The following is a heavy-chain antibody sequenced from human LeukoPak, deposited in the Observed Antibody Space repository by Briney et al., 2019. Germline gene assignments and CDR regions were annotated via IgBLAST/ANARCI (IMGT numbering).Heavy chain of an antibody. J-gene: IGHJ4*02. V-gene: IGHV3-21*01. CDR2: ISSTGSYI. CDR3: AREMDDILTGYGLDY. Sequence: TGGSLRLSCAASGFTFSSYSMNWVRQAPGKRLEWVSSISSTGSYIFYADSVKGRFTISRDNAKNSLCLQMNSLRAEDTAVYYCAREMDDILTGYGLDYWGQGTLVTVSS. CDR1: GFTFSSYS. D-gene: IGHD3-9*01.